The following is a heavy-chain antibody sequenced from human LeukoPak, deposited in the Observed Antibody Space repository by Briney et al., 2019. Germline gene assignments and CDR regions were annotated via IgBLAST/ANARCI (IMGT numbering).Heavy chain of an antibody. CDR1: GYSFTRYW. V-gene: IGHV5-51*01. J-gene: IGHJ4*02. CDR3: AKADSWEFDY. Sequence: GESLKISCRGSGYSFTRYWIGWVRQMPGKGLEWMAIIYPGDSDTRYSPSFQGQVTISVDKSISTAYLQWSSLKASDTAMYYCAKADSWEFDYWGQGTLVTVSS. D-gene: IGHD6-13*01. CDR2: IYPGDSDT.